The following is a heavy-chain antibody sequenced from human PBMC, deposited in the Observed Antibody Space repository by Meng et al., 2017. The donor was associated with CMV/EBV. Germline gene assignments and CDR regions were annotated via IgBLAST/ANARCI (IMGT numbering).Heavy chain of an antibody. CDR3: ARSHTAMTLPNIYFDY. J-gene: IGHJ4*02. D-gene: IGHD5-18*01. V-gene: IGHV4-34*01. Sequence: SETLSLTCAVYGGSFSGYYWSWIRQPPGKGLEWIGEINHSGSTNYNPSLKSRVTISVDTSKNQFSLKLSSVTAADTAVYYCARSHTAMTLPNIYFDYWGQGTLVTVSS. CDR2: INHSGST. CDR1: GGSFSGYY.